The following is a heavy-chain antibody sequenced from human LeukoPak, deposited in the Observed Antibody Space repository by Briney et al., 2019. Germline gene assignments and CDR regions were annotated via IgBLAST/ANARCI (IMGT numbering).Heavy chain of an antibody. CDR1: GYTFTSYG. Sequence: ASVKVSCKASGYTFTSYGISWVRQAPGQGLEWMGWISAYNGNTNYAQKLQGRVTMTADTSTSTAYMELRSLRSDDTAVYYCARVPSEYIVVVPAAQYNWFDPWGQGTLVTVSS. CDR2: ISAYNGNT. D-gene: IGHD2-2*01. CDR3: ARVPSEYIVVVPAAQYNWFDP. V-gene: IGHV1-18*01. J-gene: IGHJ5*02.